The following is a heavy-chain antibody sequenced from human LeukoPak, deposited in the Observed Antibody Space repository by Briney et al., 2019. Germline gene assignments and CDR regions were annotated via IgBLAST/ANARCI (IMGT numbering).Heavy chain of an antibody. Sequence: SETLSLTCTVSGGSISSYYWNWLRQPPGKGLEWIGYIYYSGSTNYNPSLKSRVTISVDTSKNQFSLKLSSVTAADTAVYYCARDSTGMGYYYYGMDVRGQGTTVTVSS. CDR2: IYYSGST. D-gene: IGHD2-2*01. CDR1: GGSISSYY. CDR3: ARDSTGMGYYYYGMDV. J-gene: IGHJ6*02. V-gene: IGHV4-59*12.